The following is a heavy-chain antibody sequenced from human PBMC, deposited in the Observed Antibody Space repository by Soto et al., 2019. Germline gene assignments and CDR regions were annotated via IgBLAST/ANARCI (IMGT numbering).Heavy chain of an antibody. CDR1: GFTLSIFP. CDR3: AKDGTHYPCGEDNWFDP. V-gene: IGHV3-23*01. J-gene: IGHJ5*02. Sequence: GGCLSLTCAASGFTLSIFPSSWIRQAPGKGLEGSSATSDSGVTTYYADSGRGRLPISRDNSTNRLYLQMNSLRTADTAVYYCAKDGTHYPCGEDNWFDPWGRGKLVTVSS. D-gene: IGHD4-17*01. CDR2: TSDSGVTT.